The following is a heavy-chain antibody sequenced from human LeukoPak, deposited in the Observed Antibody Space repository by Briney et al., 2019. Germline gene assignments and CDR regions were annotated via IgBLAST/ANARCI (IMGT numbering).Heavy chain of an antibody. CDR3: ATPLGPLGLIPYYFDY. CDR2: FDPEKGET. Sequence: ASVKVSCKVSGYTLTELAMHWVRQAPGQGLEWIGGFDPEKGETIYTQQLQGRLTMTEDTSTDTAYMELSSLTSEDTAVYYCATPLGPLGLIPYYFDYWGQGTLVTVSS. V-gene: IGHV1-24*01. D-gene: IGHD2-21*01. J-gene: IGHJ4*02. CDR1: GYTLTELA.